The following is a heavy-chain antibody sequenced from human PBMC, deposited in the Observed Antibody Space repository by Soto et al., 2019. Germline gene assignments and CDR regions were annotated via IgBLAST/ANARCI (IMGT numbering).Heavy chain of an antibody. V-gene: IGHV1-69*01. CDR3: ARDLGYYDSSGYPPTNFDY. Sequence: SVKISCKASGGTFSSYAISWVRQAPGQGLEWMGGIIPIFGTANYAQKFQGRVTITADESTSTAYMELSSLRSEDTAVYYCARDLGYYDSSGYPPTNFDYWGQGTLVTVSS. CDR1: GGTFSSYA. J-gene: IGHJ4*02. D-gene: IGHD3-22*01. CDR2: IIPIFGTA.